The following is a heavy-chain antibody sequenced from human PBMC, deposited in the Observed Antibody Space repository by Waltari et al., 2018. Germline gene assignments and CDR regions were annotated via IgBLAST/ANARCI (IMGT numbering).Heavy chain of an antibody. CDR1: GFTFSTYE. J-gene: IGHJ4*02. CDR2: IRSSGSTI. D-gene: IGHD4-4*01. V-gene: IGHV3-48*03. Sequence: EVHLVESGGGLVQPGGSLRLSCAASGFTFSTYEMNWVRQAPGKGLEWVSYIRSSGSTIYHADSVKGRFTISRDNAKNSVFLQMNSLRAEDTAVYYCARGPRGNYVYWGQGTLVTVSS. CDR3: ARGPRGNYVY.